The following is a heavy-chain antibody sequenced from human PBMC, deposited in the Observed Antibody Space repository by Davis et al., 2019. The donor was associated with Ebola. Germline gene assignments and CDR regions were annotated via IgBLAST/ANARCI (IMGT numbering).Heavy chain of an antibody. CDR3: ARGRAAFDI. J-gene: IGHJ3*02. V-gene: IGHV1-8*03. CDR1: GYTFSSYD. Sequence: ASVTVSCKASGYTFSSYDINWVRQATGQGLEWMGWMNPNSGNTGYAQKFQGRVTITRSTSISTVYMELSSLRSEDTAVYYCARGRAAFDIWGQGTMVTVSS. CDR2: MNPNSGNT. D-gene: IGHD3-10*01.